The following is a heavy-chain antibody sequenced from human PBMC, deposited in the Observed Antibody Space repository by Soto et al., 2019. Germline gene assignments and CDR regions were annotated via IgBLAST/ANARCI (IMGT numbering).Heavy chain of an antibody. V-gene: IGHV3-11*01. CDR3: ARDYYYDSSGYYYSYYYYGMDV. Sequence: PGGSLRLSCGASGFTFSDYYMSWLRQAPGKGLEWVSYISSSGSTIYYADSVKGRFTISRDNAKNSLYLQMNSLRAEDTAVYYCARDYYYDSSGYYYSYYYYGMDVWGQGTTVTVSS. CDR2: ISSSGSTI. CDR1: GFTFSDYY. J-gene: IGHJ6*02. D-gene: IGHD3-22*01.